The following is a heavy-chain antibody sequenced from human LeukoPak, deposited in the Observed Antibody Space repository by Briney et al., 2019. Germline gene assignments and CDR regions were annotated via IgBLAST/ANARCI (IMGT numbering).Heavy chain of an antibody. D-gene: IGHD6-13*01. CDR3: AREGQQGGSYYYYYMDV. CDR1: GGSFSGYY. Sequence: PSETLSLTCAVYGGSFSGYYWSWIRQPPGKGLEWIGEINHSGSTNYNPSLKSRVTISVDTSKNQFSLKLSSVTAADTAVYYCAREGQQGGSYYYYYMDVWGKGTTATISS. V-gene: IGHV4-34*01. J-gene: IGHJ6*03. CDR2: INHSGST.